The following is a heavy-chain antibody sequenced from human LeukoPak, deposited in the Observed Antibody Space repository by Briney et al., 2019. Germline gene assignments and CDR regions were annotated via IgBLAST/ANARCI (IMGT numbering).Heavy chain of an antibody. J-gene: IGHJ4*02. V-gene: IGHV4-59*08. CDR1: GGSLSSYS. Sequence: SETLSLTCTVSGGSLSSYSWSWIRQPPGKGLEWIGYIYYSGSTNYNPSLKSRVTISVDTSKNQFSLKLSSVTAADTAVYYCARHGVRVTTVLTQNYCDYWGQGTVDTVS. CDR3: ARHGVRVTTVLTQNYCDY. D-gene: IGHD4-23*01. CDR2: IYYSGST.